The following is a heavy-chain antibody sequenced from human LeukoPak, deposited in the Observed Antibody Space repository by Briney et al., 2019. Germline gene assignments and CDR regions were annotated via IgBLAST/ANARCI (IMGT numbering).Heavy chain of an antibody. CDR3: VRDDGHQLDLFDY. CDR1: GFTFSRYA. J-gene: IGHJ4*02. D-gene: IGHD6-13*01. V-gene: IGHV3-30-3*01. Sequence: PGGSLRLSCAASGFTFSRYAMHWVRQAPGKGLEWVALISDDGSNKYYLDSVKGRFTISRDNSKNTLSLQMNSLRGEDTAVYYCVRDDGHQLDLFDYWGQGTLVTVSS. CDR2: ISDDGSNK.